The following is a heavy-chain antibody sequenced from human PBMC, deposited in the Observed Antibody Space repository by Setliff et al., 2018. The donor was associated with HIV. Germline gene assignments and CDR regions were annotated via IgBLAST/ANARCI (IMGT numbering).Heavy chain of an antibody. CDR3: AKAWGSYGYDC. D-gene: IGHD3-16*01. CDR1: GGSISSGSYY. J-gene: IGHJ4*02. V-gene: IGHV4-61*02. Sequence: PSETLSLTCTVSGGSISSGSYYWSWIRQPAGKGLEWIGRIYTSGSTNYNPSLKSRVSMSVDTSKNQIPLKLSSVTAADTAVYYCAKAWGSYGYDCWGQGTLVTVSS. CDR2: IYTSGST.